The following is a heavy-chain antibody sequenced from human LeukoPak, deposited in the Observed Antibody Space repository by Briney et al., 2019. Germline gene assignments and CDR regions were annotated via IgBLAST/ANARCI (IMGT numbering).Heavy chain of an antibody. CDR3: AKGHEYYYDSSGYYLSYDAFDI. D-gene: IGHD3-22*01. J-gene: IGHJ3*02. Sequence: QPGGSLRLSCAASGFTFDDYALHWVRQAPGKGLEWVSGISWNSGSIGYADSVKGRFTISRDNAKNSLYLQMNSLRAEDMALYYCAKGHEYYYDSSGYYLSYDAFDIWGQGTMVTVSS. V-gene: IGHV3-9*03. CDR1: GFTFDDYA. CDR2: ISWNSGSI.